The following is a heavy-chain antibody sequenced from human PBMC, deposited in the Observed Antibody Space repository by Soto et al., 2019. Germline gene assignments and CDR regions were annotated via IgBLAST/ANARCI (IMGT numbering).Heavy chain of an antibody. CDR1: GGTFSSYA. CDR3: ARGASGSTTYFAY. V-gene: IGHV1-69*01. J-gene: IGHJ4*02. D-gene: IGHD1-26*01. Sequence: QGQLVQSGAEVKKPGSSVKVSCKASGGTFSSYAISWVRQAPGQGLEWMGGIIPIFGTATYAQKFQSRVTITADESTSTAYMALSRLRSEDTAVYYCARGASGSTTYFAYWGQGTLVTVSS. CDR2: IIPIFGTA.